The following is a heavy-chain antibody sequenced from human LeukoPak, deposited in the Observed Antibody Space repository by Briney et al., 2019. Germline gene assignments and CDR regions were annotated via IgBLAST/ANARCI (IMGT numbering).Heavy chain of an antibody. CDR1: GGSISSSSYY. D-gene: IGHD3-10*01. CDR3: AGTMVRGV. CDR2: IYYSGST. Sequence: SETLSLTCTVSGGSISSSSYYWSWIRQPPGKGLEWIGYIYYSGSTNYNPSLKSRVTISVDTSKNQFSLKLSSVTAADTAVYYCAGTMVRGVWGQGTLVTVSS. J-gene: IGHJ4*02. V-gene: IGHV4-61*01.